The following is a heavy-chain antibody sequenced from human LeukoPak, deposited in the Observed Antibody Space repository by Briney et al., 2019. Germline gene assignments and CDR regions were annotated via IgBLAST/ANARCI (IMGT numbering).Heavy chain of an antibody. CDR2: IGPHSTFT. CDR3: VREGEGPLFKDFDY. Sequence: EASMKVSCKSSGFTFTDHYIHWVRQGPGQGLEWMGYIGPHSTFTSSPQEFQGRVTMTRDASMSTAYMELTRLTSDDTAVYYCVREGEGPLFKDFDYWGQGTLVTVSS. D-gene: IGHD2-21*01. J-gene: IGHJ4*02. V-gene: IGHV1-2*02. CDR1: GFTFTDHY.